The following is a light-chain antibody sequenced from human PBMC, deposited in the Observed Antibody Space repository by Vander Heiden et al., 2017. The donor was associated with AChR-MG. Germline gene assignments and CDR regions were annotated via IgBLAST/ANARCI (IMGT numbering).Light chain of an antibody. CDR1: QGIRND. CDR2: AAS. CDR3: LQHYNYPRT. Sequence: AIQMTQSPSTLSASVGDRVTIGYRASQGIRNDLHWYQQKPGKAPKLVIAAASILQNGVPSRFGGSGSGTDFTLTISSLQPEDFATYYCLQHYNYPRTFGQGTKLEIK. V-gene: IGKV1-6*02. J-gene: IGKJ2*01.